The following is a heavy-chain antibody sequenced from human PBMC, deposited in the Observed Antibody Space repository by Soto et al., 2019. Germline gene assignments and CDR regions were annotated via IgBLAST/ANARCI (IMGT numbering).Heavy chain of an antibody. J-gene: IGHJ6*03. V-gene: IGHV5-51*01. CDR1: GYSFTSYW. CDR2: IYPGDSDT. D-gene: IGHD3-3*01. CDR3: ARGFRSDFWSGYYSAYYYYMDV. Sequence: GESLKISCKGSGYSFTSYWIGWVRQMPGKGLEWMGIIYPGDSDTRYSPSFQGQVTISADKSISTAYMELSSLRSEDTAVYYCARGFRSDFWSGYYSAYYYYMDVWGKGTTVTVSS.